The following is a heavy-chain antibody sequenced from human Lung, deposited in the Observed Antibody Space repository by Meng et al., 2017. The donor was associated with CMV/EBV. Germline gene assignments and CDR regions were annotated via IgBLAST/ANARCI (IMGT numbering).Heavy chain of an antibody. V-gene: IGHV3-23*01. J-gene: IGHJ2*01. CDR3: ARLSGSYSWYFDR. Sequence: GGSLRLXCAASGFTFSSNAISWVRQAPGKGLEWVSNISGSGGSTYYADSVKGRFTISRDNSKNTLYLQMNSLRADDTAVYYCARLSGSYSWYFDRWGRGCLVTVSS. D-gene: IGHD1-26*01. CDR2: ISGSGGST. CDR1: GFTFSSNA.